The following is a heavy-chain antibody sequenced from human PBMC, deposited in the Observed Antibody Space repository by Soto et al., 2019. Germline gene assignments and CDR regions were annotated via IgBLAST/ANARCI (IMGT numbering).Heavy chain of an antibody. V-gene: IGHV1-18*01. CDR2: ISAYSGST. D-gene: IGHD6-13*01. CDR1: GYTFTSYG. CDR3: ARSIAAAVDFDY. Sequence: QVQLAQSEAEVKKPGASVKVSCKASGYTFTSYGISWVRQAPGQGLEWMGWISAYSGSTNYAQKLQGRVTMTTDTSTSTAYMELRILRSDDTAVYYCARSIAAAVDFDYWGQGTLVTVSS. J-gene: IGHJ4*02.